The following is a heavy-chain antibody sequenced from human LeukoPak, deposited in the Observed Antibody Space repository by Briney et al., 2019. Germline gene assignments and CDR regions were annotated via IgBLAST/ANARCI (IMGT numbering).Heavy chain of an antibody. D-gene: IGHD2-21*02. CDR2: IYYSGST. V-gene: IGHV4-59*01. J-gene: IGHJ4*02. CDR1: GGSISSYY. CDR3: AREAYCGGDCYYFDY. Sequence: SETLSLTCTVSGGSISSYYWSWIRQPPGKGLEWIGYIYYSGSTNYNPSPKSRVTISVDTSKNQFSLKLSSVTAADTAVYYCAREAYCGGDCYYFDYWGQGTLVTVSS.